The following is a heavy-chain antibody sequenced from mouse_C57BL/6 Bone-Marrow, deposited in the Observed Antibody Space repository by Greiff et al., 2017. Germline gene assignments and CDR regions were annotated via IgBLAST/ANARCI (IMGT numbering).Heavy chain of an antibody. J-gene: IGHJ4*01. CDR1: GFTFSSYA. D-gene: IGHD2-4*01. CDR3: TGVIYYDYDAYYAMDY. CDR2: ISSGGDYI. Sequence: EVKLVESGEGLVKPGGSLKLSCAASGFTFSSYAMSWVRQTPEKRLEWVAYISSGGDYIYYADTVKGRFTISRDNARNTLYLQMSSLKSEDTAMYYCTGVIYYDYDAYYAMDYWGQGTSVTVSS. V-gene: IGHV5-9-1*02.